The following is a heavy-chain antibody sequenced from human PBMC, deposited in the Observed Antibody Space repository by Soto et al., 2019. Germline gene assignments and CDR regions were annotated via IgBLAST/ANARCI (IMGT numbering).Heavy chain of an antibody. CDR1: GGSISSYY. CDR2: IYYSGST. J-gene: IGHJ4*02. D-gene: IGHD3-16*01. V-gene: IGHV4-59*08. Sequence: SETLSLTCTVSGGSISSYYWSRIRQPPGKGLEWIGYIYYSGSTNYNPSLKSRVTISVDTSKNQFSLKLSSVTAADTAVYYCARHGFGDYFDYWGQGTLVTVSS. CDR3: ARHGFGDYFDY.